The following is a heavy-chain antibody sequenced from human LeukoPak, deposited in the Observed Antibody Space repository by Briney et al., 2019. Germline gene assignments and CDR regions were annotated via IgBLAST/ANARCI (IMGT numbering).Heavy chain of an antibody. J-gene: IGHJ4*02. CDR3: ARELITTATTRSYYFDY. D-gene: IGHD1-14*01. CDR1: GGSISSDDYY. Sequence: PSETLSLTCTVSGGSISSDDYYWSWIRQPPGKGLEWIGCIFYRGSTYYTPSLKSRVTISVDTSKNQFSLKMNFVTAADTAVYYCARELITTATTRSYYFDYWGQGTLVTVSS. CDR2: IFYRGST. V-gene: IGHV4-30-4*08.